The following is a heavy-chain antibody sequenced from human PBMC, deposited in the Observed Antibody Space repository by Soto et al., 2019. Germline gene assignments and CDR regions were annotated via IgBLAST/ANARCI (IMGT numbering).Heavy chain of an antibody. V-gene: IGHV1-18*01. Sequence: ASVKVSCKASGCTFTSYGISWVRQAPGQGLEWMGWISAYNGNTNYAQKLQGRVTMTTDTSTSTAYMELRSLRSDDTAVYYCARDIAVAGTSPDYYGMDVWGQGTTVTVSS. CDR2: ISAYNGNT. D-gene: IGHD6-19*01. CDR1: GCTFTSYG. CDR3: ARDIAVAGTSPDYYGMDV. J-gene: IGHJ6*02.